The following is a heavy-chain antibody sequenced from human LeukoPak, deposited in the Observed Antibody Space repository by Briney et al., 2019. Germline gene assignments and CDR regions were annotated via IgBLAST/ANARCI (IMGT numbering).Heavy chain of an antibody. D-gene: IGHD4-11*01. Sequence: PGGSLRLSCAASGFTFDDYGMSWVRHAPGKGPEWVSGINWNGGSTGYADSVKGRFTISRDNAKNSLYLQMNSLRAEDTALYYCARGIYSSYFDFDYWGQGTLVTVSS. CDR1: GFTFDDYG. J-gene: IGHJ4*02. V-gene: IGHV3-20*04. CDR3: ARGIYSSYFDFDY. CDR2: INWNGGST.